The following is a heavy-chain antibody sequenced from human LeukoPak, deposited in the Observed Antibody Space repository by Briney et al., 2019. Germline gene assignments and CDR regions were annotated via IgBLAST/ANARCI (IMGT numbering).Heavy chain of an antibody. CDR3: ARLSGIVGARGNDY. V-gene: IGHV4-34*01. CDR1: GGSFSGYY. Sequence: SETLSLTCAVYGGSFSGYYWSWIRQPPGKGLEWIGEINHSGSTNYNPSLKSRVTISVDTSKNQFSLKLSSVTAADTAVYYCARLSGIVGARGNDYWGQGTLVTVSS. D-gene: IGHD1-26*01. J-gene: IGHJ4*02. CDR2: INHSGST.